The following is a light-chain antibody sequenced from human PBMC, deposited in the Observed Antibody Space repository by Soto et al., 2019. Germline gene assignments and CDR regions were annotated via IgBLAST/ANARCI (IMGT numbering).Light chain of an antibody. V-gene: IGKV3-11*01. Sequence: EIVLTQSPATLSLSPGERATLSCRASQSVSSYLAWYQQKPGQAPRLLMYDTSNRATGIPARFSGSGSGTDFTLTISSLEPEDFAVYYCQQRSNFFWTFRQGTKVEIK. CDR1: QSVSSY. CDR3: QQRSNFFWT. CDR2: DTS. J-gene: IGKJ1*01.